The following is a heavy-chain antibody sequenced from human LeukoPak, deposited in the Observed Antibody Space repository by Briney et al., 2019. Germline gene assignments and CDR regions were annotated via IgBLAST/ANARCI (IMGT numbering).Heavy chain of an antibody. V-gene: IGHV1-2*02. CDR2: INPNSGGT. J-gene: IGHJ4*02. D-gene: IGHD6-13*01. Sequence: GASVKVSCKASGYTFTGYYMHWVRQAPGQGLEWMGWINPNSGGTNYAQKFQGRVTMTRDTSISTAYMALSRLRSDDTAVYYCATPGPYSSSWYLFDYWGQGTLVTVSS. CDR1: GYTFTGYY. CDR3: ATPGPYSSSWYLFDY.